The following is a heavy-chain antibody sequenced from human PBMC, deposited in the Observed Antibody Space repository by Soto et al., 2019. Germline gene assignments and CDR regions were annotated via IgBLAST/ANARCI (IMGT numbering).Heavy chain of an antibody. CDR1: GFTFSTYS. V-gene: IGHV3-21*01. Sequence: EVQLVESGGGLVKPGGSLRLSCAASGFTFSTYSMNWVRQAPGKGLEWVSSISSSSSYIYYADSVKGRSTISRDNAKNSLYLQMNSLRAEDTAVYYCARDAVTTFASGGYYYYYGMDVWGQGTTVTVSS. CDR2: ISSSSSYI. J-gene: IGHJ6*02. CDR3: ARDAVTTFASGGYYYYYGMDV. D-gene: IGHD4-17*01.